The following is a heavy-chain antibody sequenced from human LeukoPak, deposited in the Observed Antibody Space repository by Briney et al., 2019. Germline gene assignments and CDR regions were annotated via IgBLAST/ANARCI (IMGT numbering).Heavy chain of an antibody. Sequence: ASVKVSCKASGYTFTSYDINWVRQATGQGLEWMGWMNPNSGNTGYAQKFQGRVTMTRNTSISTAYMELSSLRSEDTAVYCCARALRGYDSGVYYYYYMDVWGKGTTVTVSS. D-gene: IGHD5-12*01. J-gene: IGHJ6*03. CDR1: GYTFTSYD. V-gene: IGHV1-8*01. CDR3: ARALRGYDSGVYYYYYMDV. CDR2: MNPNSGNT.